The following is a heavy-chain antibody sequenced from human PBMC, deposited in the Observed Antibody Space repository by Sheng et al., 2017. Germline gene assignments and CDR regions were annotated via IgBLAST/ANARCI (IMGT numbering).Heavy chain of an antibody. CDR2: ISSRSSYI. CDR3: ARGGPELLGYYYYYGMDV. Sequence: EVQLMESGGGLVKPGGSLRLSCEASGFTFSNYTMNWVRQAPGKGLEWVSSISSRSSYIYYADSVKGRFTISRDNAKNSLYLQMNSLRAEDTAVYYCARGGPELLGYYYYYGMDVWGQGTTVTVSS. CDR1: GFTFSNYT. D-gene: IGHD3-10*01. V-gene: IGHV3-21*01. J-gene: IGHJ6*02.